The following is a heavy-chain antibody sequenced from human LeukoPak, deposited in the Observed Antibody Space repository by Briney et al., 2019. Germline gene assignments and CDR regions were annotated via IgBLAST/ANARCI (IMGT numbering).Heavy chain of an antibody. CDR2: IYYSGST. CDR3: ARDRAAGREFDY. J-gene: IGHJ4*02. V-gene: IGHV4-59*12. D-gene: IGHD6-13*01. CDR1: GGSISSYY. Sequence: SETLSLTCTVSGGSISSYYWSWIRQPPGKGLEWIGYIYYSGSTNYNPSLKSRVTMSVDTSKNQFSLKLSSVTAADTAVYYCARDRAAGREFDYWGQGTLVTVSS.